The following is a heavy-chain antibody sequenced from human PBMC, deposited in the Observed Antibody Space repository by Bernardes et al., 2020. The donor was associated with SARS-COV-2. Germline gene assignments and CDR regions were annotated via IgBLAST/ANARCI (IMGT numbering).Heavy chain of an antibody. D-gene: IGHD1-26*01. J-gene: IGHJ2*01. CDR2: IYSSGST. Sequence: SETLSLTCTVSGGSISSYYWTWTRQPAGKGLEWIGRIYSSGSTNYNPSLKSRVTMSVDTSKNQFSLQLSSVTAADTAVYYCARVAEYSGNTYGWYFDLWGRGTLVTVSS. CDR3: ARVAEYSGNTYGWYFDL. CDR1: GGSISSYY. V-gene: IGHV4-4*07.